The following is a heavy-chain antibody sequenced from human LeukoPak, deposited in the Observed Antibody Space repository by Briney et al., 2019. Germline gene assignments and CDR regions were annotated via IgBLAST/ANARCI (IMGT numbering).Heavy chain of an antibody. CDR2: ISGSGGGA. J-gene: IGHJ3*01. D-gene: IGHD3-3*02. CDR3: AKIRAPAYDV. V-gene: IGHV3-23*01. Sequence: GGSPRLSCAASGFTFSSYAMNWVRQAPGKGLEWVSAISGSGGGAYYADSVKGRFTISRDDSKNTLYLQMNSLRDEDTARYYCAKIRAPAYDVWGQGTMVTVSS. CDR1: GFTFSSYA.